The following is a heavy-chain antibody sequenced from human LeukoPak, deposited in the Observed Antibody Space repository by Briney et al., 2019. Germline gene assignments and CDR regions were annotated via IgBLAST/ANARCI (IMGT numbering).Heavy chain of an antibody. CDR2: IKQDGSEK. V-gene: IGHV3-7*01. D-gene: IGHD3-16*01. CDR3: VRDGGTDWYDP. J-gene: IGHJ5*02. Sequence: GGSLRLSCAASGFIVSDYWMTWVRQAPGKGLEWVANIKQDGSEKTYVDSVKGRFTISRDNAKNSLYLHMNSLRVEDTAMYYCVRDGGTDWYDPWGQGTLVTVFS. CDR1: GFIVSDYW.